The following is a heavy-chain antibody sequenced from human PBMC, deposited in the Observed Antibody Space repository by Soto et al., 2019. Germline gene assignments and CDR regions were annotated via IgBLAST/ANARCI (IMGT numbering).Heavy chain of an antibody. CDR2: VSKSDYT. CDR1: GFNFKNYG. D-gene: IGHD2-2*01. Sequence: GGSLRLSCEVSGFNFKNYGINWVRQAPGKGLEWVSSVSKSDYTYYSDSVKGRFTISRDNAKNSVSLQMNTLRAEDTAVYYCAREDSIIIPAVSDFWGQGTLVTVSS. V-gene: IGHV3-21*01. CDR3: AREDSIIIPAVSDF. J-gene: IGHJ4*02.